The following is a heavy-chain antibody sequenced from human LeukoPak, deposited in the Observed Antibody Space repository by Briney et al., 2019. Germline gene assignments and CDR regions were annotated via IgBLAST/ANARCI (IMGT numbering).Heavy chain of an antibody. Sequence: ASVKVSCKPSGYTFTDYYLHWVRQAPGQGLEWGGWIHPNTGATHHAQKFQGRLTMTRDTSISTVYMELTRLRSDDTAVYYCARDMGRYSGYDYDYWGQGTLVTASS. CDR1: GYTFTDYY. D-gene: IGHD5-12*01. J-gene: IGHJ4*02. V-gene: IGHV1-2*02. CDR2: IHPNTGAT. CDR3: ARDMGRYSGYDYDY.